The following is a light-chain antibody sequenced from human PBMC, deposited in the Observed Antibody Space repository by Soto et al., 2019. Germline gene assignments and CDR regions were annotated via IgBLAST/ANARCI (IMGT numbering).Light chain of an antibody. V-gene: IGKV1-5*01. CDR3: HQANSSPPWT. CDR1: QSISSW. J-gene: IGKJ1*01. Sequence: NQMTLAPAALSATIKNRVTITLRFSQSISSWLAWYQQKPGKAPKLLIYDASSLESGVPSRFSGSASGTDFTLSVSSLQLEDSATYHSHQANSSPPWTSAEGTKVDI. CDR2: DAS.